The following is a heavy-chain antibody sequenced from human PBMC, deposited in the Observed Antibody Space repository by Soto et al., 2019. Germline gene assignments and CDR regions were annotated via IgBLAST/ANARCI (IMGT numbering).Heavy chain of an antibody. V-gene: IGHV4-61*01. J-gene: IGHJ4*02. CDR2: IYYSGST. CDR3: ARFGVTVDY. CDR1: GGSVSSGSYY. Sequence: SETLSLTCTVSGGSVSSGSYYWSWIRQPPGKGLEWIGYIYYSGSTNYNPSLKSRVTISADTSKNQFSLKLSSVTAADTAVYYCARFGVTVDYWGQGTLVTVSS. D-gene: IGHD3-16*01.